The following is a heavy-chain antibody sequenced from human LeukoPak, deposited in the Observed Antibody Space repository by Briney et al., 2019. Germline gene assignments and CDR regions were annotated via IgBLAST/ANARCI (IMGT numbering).Heavy chain of an antibody. J-gene: IGHJ4*02. D-gene: IGHD6-13*01. CDR3: ARDPLGIAFFDY. CDR1: GFTVSSNY. V-gene: IGHV3-11*04. Sequence: PGGSLRLSCAASGFTVSSNYMSWIRQAPGKGLEWVSYISSSGSTIYYADSVKGRFTISRDNAKNSLYLQMNSLRAEDTAVYYCARDPLGIAFFDYWGQGTLVTVSS. CDR2: ISSSGSTI.